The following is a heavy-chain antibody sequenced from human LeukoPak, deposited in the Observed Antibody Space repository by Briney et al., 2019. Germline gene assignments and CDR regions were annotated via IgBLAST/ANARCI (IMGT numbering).Heavy chain of an antibody. J-gene: IGHJ4*02. CDR2: IIPTTGLA. CDR3: ARAPPRLDGYILYY. V-gene: IGHV1-69*04. Sequence: SVKVSCKASGGTFSNLAISWVRQAPGQGLEWMGRIIPTTGLANYAQKFQGRVAITADKSTSTAYMELSSLRSEDTAVYYCARAPPRLDGYILYYWGQGTLVTVSS. D-gene: IGHD5-24*01. CDR1: GGTFSNLA.